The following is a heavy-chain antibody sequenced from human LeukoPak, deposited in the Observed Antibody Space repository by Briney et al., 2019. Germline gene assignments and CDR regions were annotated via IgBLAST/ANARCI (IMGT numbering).Heavy chain of an antibody. V-gene: IGHV1-69*05. J-gene: IGHJ3*02. Sequence: SVKVSCKASGGTFSSYAISWVRQAPGQGLEWMGRIIPIFGTANYAQKFQGRVTITTDESTSTAYMELSSLRSEDTAVYYCARVPGPVEMDTIWIAFDIWGQGTMVTVSS. CDR2: IIPIFGTA. D-gene: IGHD5-24*01. CDR1: GGTFSSYA. CDR3: ARVPGPVEMDTIWIAFDI.